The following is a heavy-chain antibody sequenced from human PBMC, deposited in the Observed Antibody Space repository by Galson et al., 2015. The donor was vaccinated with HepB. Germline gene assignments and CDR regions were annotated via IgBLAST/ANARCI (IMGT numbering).Heavy chain of an antibody. D-gene: IGHD3-10*01. Sequence: SLRLSCAASGFTFSDYYMSWIRQAPGKGLQWVSYISCSTSYTNYADSVKGRLTISRDNAKNSLYLQMNSLRAEDAAVYYCARGLHYGSESYYFDYWGQGTLVTVSS. J-gene: IGHJ4*02. CDR1: GFTFSDYY. CDR2: ISCSTSYT. CDR3: ARGLHYGSESYYFDY. V-gene: IGHV3-11*06.